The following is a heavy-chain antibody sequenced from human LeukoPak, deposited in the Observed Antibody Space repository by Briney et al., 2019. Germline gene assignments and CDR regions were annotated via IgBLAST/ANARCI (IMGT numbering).Heavy chain of an antibody. CDR3: ARDRGYSSSWYPDAFDI. V-gene: IGHV3-7*01. Sequence: GGSLRLSCAASGFTFSSYWMIWVRQAPGKGLEWVANIKEDGSKKNYVDSVMGRFTISRDNAKNSLYLQMNSLRAEDTAVYYCARDRGYSSSWYPDAFDIWGQGTMVTVSS. CDR2: IKEDGSKK. J-gene: IGHJ3*02. CDR1: GFTFSSYW. D-gene: IGHD6-13*01.